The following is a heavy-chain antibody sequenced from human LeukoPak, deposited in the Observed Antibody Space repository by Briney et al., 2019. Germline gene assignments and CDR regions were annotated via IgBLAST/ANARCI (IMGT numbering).Heavy chain of an antibody. CDR2: ISAYNGNT. Sequence: ASVKVSCKASGYTFTSYGISWVRQAPGQGLEWMGWISAYNGNTNYAQKLQGRVTMTTDTSTSTAYMELSSLRSEDTAVYYCARVNSGYDLAGLYYYYMDVWGKGTTVTISS. V-gene: IGHV1-18*01. D-gene: IGHD5-12*01. CDR3: ARVNSGYDLAGLYYYYMDV. CDR1: GYTFTSYG. J-gene: IGHJ6*03.